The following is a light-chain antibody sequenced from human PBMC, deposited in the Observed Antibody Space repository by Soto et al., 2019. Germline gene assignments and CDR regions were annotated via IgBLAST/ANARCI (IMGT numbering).Light chain of an antibody. J-gene: IGLJ3*02. CDR2: DVS. Sequence: QSALTQPASVSGSPGQSITISCTGTSSDVGGSNLVSWYQQHPGKAPKLIIYDVSNRPSGVSNRFSGSKSGNTASLTISGLQAEDEADYYCSSYTSATTWVFGGGTKLTVL. CDR3: SSYTSATTWV. V-gene: IGLV2-14*01. CDR1: SSDVGGSNL.